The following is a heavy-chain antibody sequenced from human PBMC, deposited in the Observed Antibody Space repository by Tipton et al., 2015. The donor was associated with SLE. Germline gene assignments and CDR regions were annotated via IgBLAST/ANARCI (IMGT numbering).Heavy chain of an antibody. Sequence: LRLSCTVSGGSISSSSYYWGWIRQPPGKGLEWIGSIYYSGSTYYNPSLKSRVTISVDTSKNQFSLKLSSVTAADTAVYYCARDADDIPYFDYWGQGTLVTVSS. V-gene: IGHV4-39*02. CDR1: GGSISSSSYY. D-gene: IGHD3-9*01. CDR2: IYYSGST. J-gene: IGHJ4*02. CDR3: ARDADDIPYFDY.